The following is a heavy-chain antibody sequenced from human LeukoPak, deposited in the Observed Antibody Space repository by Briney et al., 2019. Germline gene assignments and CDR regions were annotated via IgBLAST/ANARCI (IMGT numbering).Heavy chain of an antibody. V-gene: IGHV3-74*01. CDR1: GFTFSSYW. CDR3: ARQYVYCSSTSCYLGPYYYYGMDV. Sequence: PGGSLRLSCAASGFTFSSYWMHWVRQAPGEGLVWVSRINRDGSSTSYADSVKGRFTISRDNAKNTLYLQTNSLRAEDTAVYYCARQYVYCSSTSCYLGPYYYYGMDVWGQGTTVTVSS. J-gene: IGHJ6*02. CDR2: INRDGSST. D-gene: IGHD2-2*01.